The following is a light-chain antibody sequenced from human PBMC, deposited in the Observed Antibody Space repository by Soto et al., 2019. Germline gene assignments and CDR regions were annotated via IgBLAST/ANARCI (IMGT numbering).Light chain of an antibody. CDR2: GAS. V-gene: IGKV3-20*01. Sequence: EIVWTQSPGTLSLSPGERATLSCRASQSVSSSYLAWYQQKLGQAPRLLIYGASSRATGIPDRFSGSGSGTDVTLTISRLEPEDFAVYYCQQYGSSPQTFGQGTKVDIK. J-gene: IGKJ1*01. CDR1: QSVSSSY. CDR3: QQYGSSPQT.